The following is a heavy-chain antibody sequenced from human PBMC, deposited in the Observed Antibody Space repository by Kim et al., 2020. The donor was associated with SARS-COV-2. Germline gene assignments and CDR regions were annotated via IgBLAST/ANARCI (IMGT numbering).Heavy chain of an antibody. D-gene: IGHD1-26*01. Sequence: SETLSLTCAVYGGSFSCSYWRWIRQPSGKGLEWIGEINHSGSTNYNPTLKSRVTISVDTSKNQFSLKLSSVTAADTAVYYFARDPIVGTKLTAFDIWGQGTMVTVSS. CDR3: ARDPIVGTKLTAFDI. CDR1: GGSFSCSY. V-gene: IGHV4-34*01. CDR2: INHSGST. J-gene: IGHJ3*02.